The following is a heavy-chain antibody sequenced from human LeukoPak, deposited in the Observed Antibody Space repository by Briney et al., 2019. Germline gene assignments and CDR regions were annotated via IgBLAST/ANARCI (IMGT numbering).Heavy chain of an antibody. CDR3: ARRSVIAARRAGNYYYYMDV. V-gene: IGHV4-34*01. CDR1: GGSFSGYY. Sequence: SETLSLTCAVYGGSFSGYYWSWIRQPPGKGLEWIGYIYHSGSTYYNPSLKSRVTISVDTSKNQFSLKLRSVTAADTAVYYCARRSVIAARRAGNYYYYMDVWGKGTTVTVSS. J-gene: IGHJ6*03. CDR2: IYHSGST. D-gene: IGHD6-6*01.